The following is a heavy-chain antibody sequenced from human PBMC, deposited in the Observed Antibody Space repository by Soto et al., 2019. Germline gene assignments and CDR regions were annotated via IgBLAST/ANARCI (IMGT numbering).Heavy chain of an antibody. CDR1: GFTFSAYG. Sequence: QVQLVESGGGVVQPGRSLRLSCAASGFTFSAYGIHWVRQAPGKGLEWVAVISNDGSKTYYADSVKGRFTVSRDNSKNTLDVQMNSLRAEDTAVYYCAKDRRSIRLRVPEVWGQGTLVTVSS. CDR2: ISNDGSKT. J-gene: IGHJ4*02. D-gene: IGHD5-12*01. CDR3: AKDRRSIRLRVPEV. V-gene: IGHV3-30*18.